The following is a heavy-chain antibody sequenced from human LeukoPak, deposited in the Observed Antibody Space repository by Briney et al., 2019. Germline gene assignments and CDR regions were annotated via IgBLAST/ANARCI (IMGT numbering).Heavy chain of an antibody. Sequence: ASVKVSCKASGYIFTSYGISWVRQAPGQGLEWMGWVSAYDGNTVYAEKFQGRVTMTRNTSISTAYMELSSLRSEDTAVYYCARDRSDIVVAPAAQLDYWGQGTLVTVS. V-gene: IGHV1-8*01. CDR1: GYIFTSYG. D-gene: IGHD2-2*01. J-gene: IGHJ4*02. CDR3: ARDRSDIVVAPAAQLDY. CDR2: VSAYDGNT.